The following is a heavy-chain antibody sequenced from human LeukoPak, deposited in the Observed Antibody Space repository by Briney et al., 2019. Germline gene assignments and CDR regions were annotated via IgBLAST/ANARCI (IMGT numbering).Heavy chain of an antibody. J-gene: IGHJ4*02. V-gene: IGHV3-74*01. CDR2: INSDGSSA. D-gene: IGHD6-19*01. Sequence: GGSLRLSCAASGFTFSDYWIHWVRQAPGKGLVWVSHINSDGSSATYADSVKGRLTISRDNAKNTVYLQMNSLRAEDTAVYYCARGGVGCFDYWGQGALVTVSS. CDR3: ARGGVGCFDY. CDR1: GFTFSDYW.